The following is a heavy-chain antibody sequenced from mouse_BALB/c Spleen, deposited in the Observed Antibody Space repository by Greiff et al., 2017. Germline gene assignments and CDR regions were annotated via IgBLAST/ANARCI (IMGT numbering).Heavy chain of an antibody. V-gene: IGHV1S127*01. J-gene: IGHJ4*01. Sequence: VQLQQSGAELVKPGASVKMSCKASGYTFTSYWMHWVKQRPGQGLEWIGVIDPSDSYTSYNQKFKGKATLTVDTSSSTAYMQLSSLTSEDSAVYYCTRSLYGNYHSYYYAMDYWGQGTSVTVSS. D-gene: IGHD2-1*01. CDR3: TRSLYGNYHSYYYAMDY. CDR1: GYTFTSYW. CDR2: IDPSDSYT.